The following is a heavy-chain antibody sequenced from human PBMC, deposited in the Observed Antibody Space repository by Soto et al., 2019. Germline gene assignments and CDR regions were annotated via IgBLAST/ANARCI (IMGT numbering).Heavy chain of an antibody. CDR1: GGSMISYY. CDR3: AREVRDSGGWFWDY. Sequence: QVQLQESGPGLVKPSETLSLTCSVSGGSMISYYWSWLRQSPVKGLEWIGYIHYSGSTLYNPSLNNRATVSLDTFKNKFSLKVNSVAAWDAAFYCCAREVRDSGGWFWDYWGQGSLVTVSS. CDR2: IHYSGST. D-gene: IGHD6-19*01. V-gene: IGHV4-59*01. J-gene: IGHJ4*02.